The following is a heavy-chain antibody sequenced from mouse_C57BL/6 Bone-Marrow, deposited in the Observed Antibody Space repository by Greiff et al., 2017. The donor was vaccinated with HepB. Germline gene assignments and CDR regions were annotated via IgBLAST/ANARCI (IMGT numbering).Heavy chain of an antibody. CDR2: INPSNGGT. V-gene: IGHV1-53*01. CDR3: ARDITTGVARLFYY. CDR1: GYTFTSYW. Sequence: QVQLQQPGTELVKPGASVKLSCKASGYTFTSYWMHWVKQRPGQGLEWIGNINPSNGGTNYNEKFKSKATLTVDQSSSTAYLQLSSLTSEDSAVYYFARDITTGVARLFYYWGQGTTLTVSS. J-gene: IGHJ2*01. D-gene: IGHD1-1*01.